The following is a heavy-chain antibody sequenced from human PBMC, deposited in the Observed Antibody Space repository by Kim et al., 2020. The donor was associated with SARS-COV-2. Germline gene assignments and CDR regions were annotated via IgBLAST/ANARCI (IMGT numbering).Heavy chain of an antibody. CDR2: IYYSGST. J-gene: IGHJ6*02. V-gene: IGHV4-59*01. Sequence: SETLSLTCTVSGGSISSYYWSWIRQPPGKGLEWIGYIYYSGSTNYNPSLKSRVTISVDTSKNQFSLKLSSVTAADTAVYYCARVGSAMPVFYYYGMDVWGQGTTVTVSS. CDR1: GGSISSYY. CDR3: ARVGSAMPVFYYYGMDV. D-gene: IGHD2-2*01.